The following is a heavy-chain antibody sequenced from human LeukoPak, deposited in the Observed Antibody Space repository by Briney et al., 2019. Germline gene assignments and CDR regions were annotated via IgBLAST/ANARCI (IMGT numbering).Heavy chain of an antibody. CDR3: ARDGDYGDYGSDY. CDR2: IKEAGSEK. D-gene: IGHD4-17*01. J-gene: IGHJ4*02. CDR1: GFTFSNYW. Sequence: PGGSLRLSCAASGFTFSNYWMSWVRQAPGKGLEFMANIKEAGSEKYYVDSVKGRFTISRDNDKNLVHLQMNSLRAEDTAVYYCARDGDYGDYGSDYWGQGTLVTVSS. V-gene: IGHV3-7*01.